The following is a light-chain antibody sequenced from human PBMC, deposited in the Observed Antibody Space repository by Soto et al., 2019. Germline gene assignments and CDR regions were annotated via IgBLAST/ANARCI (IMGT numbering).Light chain of an antibody. CDR2: EVT. V-gene: IGLV2-14*01. CDR1: SSYVGDYNY. Sequence: QSVLPQPASVSGAPGQSITISCTGSSSYVGDYNYVSWYQQHPGKVPKLILYEVTNRPSGVSHRFTGSKSGNTASLTISGLQAEDEGDYYCCSYTSISTEVFGSGTKVTVL. J-gene: IGLJ1*01. CDR3: CSYTSISTEV.